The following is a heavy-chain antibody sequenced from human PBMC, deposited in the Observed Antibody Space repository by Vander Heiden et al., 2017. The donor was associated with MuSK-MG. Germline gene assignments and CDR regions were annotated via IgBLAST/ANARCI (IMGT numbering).Heavy chain of an antibody. J-gene: IGHJ4*02. V-gene: IGHV4-39*01. D-gene: IGHD3-3*01. CDR2: IYYSGST. CDR1: GGSISSSSYY. Sequence: QLQLQESGPGLVKPSETLSLTCTVSGGSISSSSYYWGWIRQPPGKGLEWIGSIYYSGSTYYNPSLKSRVTISVDTSKNQFSLKLSSVTAADTAVYYCARHRGPHYDCWSGSAPIDYWGQGTLVTVSS. CDR3: ARHRGPHYDCWSGSAPIDY.